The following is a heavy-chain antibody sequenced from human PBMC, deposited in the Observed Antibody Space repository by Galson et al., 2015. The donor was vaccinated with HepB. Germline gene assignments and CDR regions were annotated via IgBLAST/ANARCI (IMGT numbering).Heavy chain of an antibody. CDR1: GYIFTGYY. V-gene: IGHV1-2*02. Sequence: SVKVSCKASGYIFTGYYMHWVRQAPGQGLEWMGWINPKSGGTNYAQKFRGRVTMTRDTSISTVYMELSRLRSDDSAVYYYARVSPRLIGDYWGQGTLVTVSS. CDR3: ARVSPRLIGDY. CDR2: INPKSGGT. J-gene: IGHJ4*02. D-gene: IGHD6-25*01.